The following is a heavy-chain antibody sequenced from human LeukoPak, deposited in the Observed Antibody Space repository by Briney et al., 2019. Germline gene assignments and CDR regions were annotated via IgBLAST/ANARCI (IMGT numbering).Heavy chain of an antibody. Sequence: ASVKVSCKAFGYTFTSNYMHWVRQAPGQGPEWMRVISPSGGSTTYAQKFQGRVTLTRDMFTSTDYLELSSLRSEDTAVYYCARDNSVRDGAWWFNPWGQGTLVTVSS. CDR3: ARDNSVRDGAWWFNP. CDR1: GYTFTSNY. J-gene: IGHJ5*02. CDR2: ISPSGGST. D-gene: IGHD5-24*01. V-gene: IGHV1-46*01.